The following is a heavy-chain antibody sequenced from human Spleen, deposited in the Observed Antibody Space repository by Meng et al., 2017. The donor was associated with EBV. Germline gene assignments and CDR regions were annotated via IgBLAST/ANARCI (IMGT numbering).Heavy chain of an antibody. CDR1: GGSFSGHY. CDR3: VRGGEGDGYSLPY. V-gene: IGHV4-34*02. D-gene: IGHD5-24*01. CDR2: IIHTGET. Sequence: QVQLQPWGAGLLKPSETLSLTCAVNGGSFSGHYWTWIRQPPGKGLEWIGEIIHTGETNYNPSLTGRVTISRDTSKKHLSLRLNSVTAADTAVYYCVRGGEGDGYSLPYWGQGTLVTVSS. J-gene: IGHJ4*02.